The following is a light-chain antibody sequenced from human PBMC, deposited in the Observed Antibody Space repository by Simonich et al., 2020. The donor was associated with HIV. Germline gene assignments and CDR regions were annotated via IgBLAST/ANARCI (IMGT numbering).Light chain of an antibody. V-gene: IGKV3D-20*02. Sequence: EIVLTQSPGTLSLSPGERATLSCRASQSVSSSYLAWYQQKPGLAPRLLIYDASSRATGIPDRFSGSGSGTDFTLTISRLEPEDFAVYYCQQRSNWYTFGGGTKVEIK. CDR3: QQRSNWYT. CDR2: DAS. J-gene: IGKJ4*01. CDR1: QSVSSSY.